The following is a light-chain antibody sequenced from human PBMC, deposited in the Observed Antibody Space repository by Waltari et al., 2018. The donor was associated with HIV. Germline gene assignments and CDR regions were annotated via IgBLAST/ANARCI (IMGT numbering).Light chain of an antibody. Sequence: EIVMTQSPATLSVSPGERATLSCRASQRVNSNLAWYQQKPGQAPRLLIYGSSTRSTGIPARFSGSGSVTEFTLTISSLQSEDFAVYYCQHYNNWPPWTFGQGTQLEIK. CDR3: QHYNNWPPWT. V-gene: IGKV3-15*01. CDR2: GSS. J-gene: IGKJ2*02. CDR1: QRVNSN.